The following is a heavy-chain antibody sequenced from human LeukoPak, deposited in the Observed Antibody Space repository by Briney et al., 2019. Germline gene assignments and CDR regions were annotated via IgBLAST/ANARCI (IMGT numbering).Heavy chain of an antibody. Sequence: GGSLRLSCAASGLTFRSYWMNWVRQAPGKGLEWVTNIKQDGSEEHYADSVKGRFTISRDNAKNSVYLQMNSLRAEDTAVYYCAGGTGWLIDYWGQGALVTVSS. CDR3: AGGTGWLIDY. CDR2: IKQDGSEE. D-gene: IGHD6-19*01. J-gene: IGHJ4*02. CDR1: GLTFRSYW. V-gene: IGHV3-7*01.